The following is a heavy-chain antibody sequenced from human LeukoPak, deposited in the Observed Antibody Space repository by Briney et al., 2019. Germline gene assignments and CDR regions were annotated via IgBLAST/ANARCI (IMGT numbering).Heavy chain of an antibody. CDR1: GYTLTSYA. J-gene: IGHJ4*02. V-gene: IGHV1-3*01. CDR2: INAGNGNT. D-gene: IGHD2-15*01. Sequence: GASVKVSCKASGYTLTSYAMHWVRQAPGQRLEWMGWINAGNGNTKYSQKFQGRVTITRDTSASTAYMELSSLRSEDTAVYYCARQRSGDATFDYWGQGTLVTVSS. CDR3: ARQRSGDATFDY.